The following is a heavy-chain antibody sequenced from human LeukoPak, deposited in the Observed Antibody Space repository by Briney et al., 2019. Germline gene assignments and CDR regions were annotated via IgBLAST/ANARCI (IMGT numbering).Heavy chain of an antibody. D-gene: IGHD6-6*01. J-gene: IGHJ4*02. CDR1: GGSISSGSYY. CDR3: ARAEWLYSSSFDY. V-gene: IGHV4-61*02. Sequence: MASETLSLTCTVSGGSISSGSYYWSWIRQPAGKGLEWIGRIYTSGSTNYNPSLKSRVTISVDTSKNQFSLKLSSVTAADTAVYYCARAEWLYSSSFDYWGQGTLVTVPS. CDR2: IYTSGST.